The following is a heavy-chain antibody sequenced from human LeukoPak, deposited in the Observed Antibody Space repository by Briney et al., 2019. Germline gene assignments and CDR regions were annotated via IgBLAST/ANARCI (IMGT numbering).Heavy chain of an antibody. Sequence: PGGSLRLSCAASGFTFSSYAMSWVRQAPGKGLEWVSAISGSGGSTYYADSVKGRFTISRDNSKNTLFLQMNSLRAEDTAIYYCAKDHPSGYYFDYWGQGTLVTVSS. CDR1: GFTFSSYA. CDR3: AKDHPSGYYFDY. V-gene: IGHV3-23*01. CDR2: ISGSGGST. D-gene: IGHD1-14*01. J-gene: IGHJ4*02.